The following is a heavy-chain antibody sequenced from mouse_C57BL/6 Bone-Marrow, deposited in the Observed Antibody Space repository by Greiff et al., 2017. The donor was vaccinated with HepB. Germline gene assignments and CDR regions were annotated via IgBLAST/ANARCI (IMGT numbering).Heavy chain of an antibody. CDR2: IYPGGGYT. D-gene: IGHD2-12*01. CDR1: GYTFANYW. Sequence: VQLQQSGAELVRPGTSVKMSCKASGYTFANYWIGWAKQRPGHGLEWIGDIYPGGGYTNYNEKFKGKATLTADKSSSTAYMQFSSLTSEDSAIYYCARSYGRDYWGQGTTLTVSS. CDR3: ARSYGRDY. V-gene: IGHV1-63*01. J-gene: IGHJ2*01.